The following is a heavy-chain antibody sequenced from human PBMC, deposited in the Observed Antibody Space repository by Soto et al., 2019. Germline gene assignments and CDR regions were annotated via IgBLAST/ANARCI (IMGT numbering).Heavy chain of an antibody. CDR1: GFTFSSYA. CDR3: ARLPTDIVATIWEDYFDY. J-gene: IGHJ4*02. CDR2: ISYDGSNK. Sequence: PGGSLRLSCAASGFTFSSYAMHWVRQAPGKGLEWVAVISYDGSNKYYADSVKGRFTISRDNSKNTLYLQMNSLRAEDTAVYYCARLPTDIVATIWEDYFDYWGQGTLVTVSS. V-gene: IGHV3-30-3*01. D-gene: IGHD5-12*01.